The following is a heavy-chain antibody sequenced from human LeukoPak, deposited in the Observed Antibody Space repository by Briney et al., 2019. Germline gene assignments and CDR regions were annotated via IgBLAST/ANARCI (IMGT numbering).Heavy chain of an antibody. J-gene: IGHJ4*02. CDR2: IYHGGSA. CDR1: GGSISSNNW. Sequence: SETLSLTCAVSGGSISSNNWWSWVRQPPGKGLEWIGEIYHGGSANYNPSLKSRIAMSVDRSRNQFSLQLSSVTAADTAVYYCAKGEDYGSGTVHFASWGQGTLVTVSS. V-gene: IGHV4-4*02. CDR3: AKGEDYGSGTVHFAS. D-gene: IGHD3-10*01.